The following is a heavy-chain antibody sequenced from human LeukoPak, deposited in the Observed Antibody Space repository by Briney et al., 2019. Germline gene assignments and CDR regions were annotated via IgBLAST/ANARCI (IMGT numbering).Heavy chain of an antibody. CDR2: IYYSGSR. CDR1: GGSINSADYY. J-gene: IGHJ5*02. CDR3: ARDLGGDGFNLRNWFDP. Sequence: SETLSLTCTVSGGSINSADYYWSWIRQHPGKGLEWIGYIYYSGSRYYNPSLKSRVSISIDTSANQFSLNLSSVTAADTAVYYCARDLGGDGFNLRNWFDPWGQGTLVTVSS. D-gene: IGHD5-24*01. V-gene: IGHV4-31*03.